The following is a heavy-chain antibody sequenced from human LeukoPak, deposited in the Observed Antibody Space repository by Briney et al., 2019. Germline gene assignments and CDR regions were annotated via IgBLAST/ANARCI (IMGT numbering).Heavy chain of an antibody. Sequence: GGSLRLSCAASGFTFSNVWMTWVRQAPGKGLEWVGHIKNKADGGTTDYAAPVKGRFTISRDDSRNTMYLQMNRLKTEDTAVYYCSTDVPFTAGGAIVYWGQGTLVTVSS. CDR2: IKNKADGGTT. J-gene: IGHJ4*02. D-gene: IGHD3-16*02. CDR1: GFTFSNVW. CDR3: STDVPFTAGGAIVY. V-gene: IGHV3-15*01.